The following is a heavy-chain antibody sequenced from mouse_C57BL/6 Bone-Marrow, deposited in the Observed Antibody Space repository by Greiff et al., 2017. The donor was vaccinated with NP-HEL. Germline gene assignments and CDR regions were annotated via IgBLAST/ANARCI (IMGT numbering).Heavy chain of an antibody. J-gene: IGHJ1*03. D-gene: IGHD1-1*01. CDR1: GYTFTSYG. V-gene: IGHV1-81*01. CDR3: ARKVYYDGSSYWYFDV. Sequence: QVQLKESGAELARPGASVKLSCKASGYTFTSYGISWVKQRTGQGLEWIGEIYPRSGNTYYNEKFKGKATLTADKSSSTAYMELRSLTSEDSAVYFCARKVYYDGSSYWYFDVWGTGTTVTVSS. CDR2: IYPRSGNT.